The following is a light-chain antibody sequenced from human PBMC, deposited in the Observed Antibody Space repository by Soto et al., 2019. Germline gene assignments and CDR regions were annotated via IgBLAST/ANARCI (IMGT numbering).Light chain of an antibody. Sequence: QSVLTQPASVSGSPGQSITISCTGTSSDVGGYNYVSWYQQHPGKAPKLMIYDVSNRPSGVSNRFSGSKSGNTASLTISGLQAEDEADYYCSSYTSSSNVFGTGTRSPS. V-gene: IGLV2-14*01. CDR1: SSDVGGYNY. CDR3: SSYTSSSNV. CDR2: DVS. J-gene: IGLJ1*01.